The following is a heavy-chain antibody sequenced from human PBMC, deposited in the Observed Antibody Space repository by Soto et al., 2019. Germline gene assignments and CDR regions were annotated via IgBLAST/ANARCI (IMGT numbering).Heavy chain of an antibody. CDR3: ARLYNWNGPRGDYFDY. CDR2: ISAYNGNT. V-gene: IGHV1-18*01. D-gene: IGHD1-20*01. CDR1: GYTFTSYG. J-gene: IGHJ4*02. Sequence: ASVKVSCKASGYTFTSYGISWVRQAPGQGLEWMGWISAYNGNTNYAQKLQGRVTMTTDTSTSTAYMELRSLRSDDTAVYYCARLYNWNGPRGDYFDYWGQGTLVTVSS.